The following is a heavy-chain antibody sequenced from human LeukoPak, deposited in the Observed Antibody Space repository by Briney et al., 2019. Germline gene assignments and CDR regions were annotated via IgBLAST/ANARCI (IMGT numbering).Heavy chain of an antibody. CDR2: IYYSGST. V-gene: IGHV4-39*07. J-gene: IGHJ6*03. D-gene: IGHD5-12*01. Sequence: SETLSPTCTVSGGSISSSSYYWGWIRQPPGKGLEWIGSIYYSGSTYYNPSLKSRVTLSVDTSKNQFSLKLSSVAAADTAVYYCAREIVATAYYYYYYMDVWGKGTTVTVSS. CDR3: AREIVATAYYYYYYMDV. CDR1: GGSISSSSYY.